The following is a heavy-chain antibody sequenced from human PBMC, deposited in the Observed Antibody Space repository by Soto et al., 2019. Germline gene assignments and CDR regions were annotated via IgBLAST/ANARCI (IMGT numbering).Heavy chain of an antibody. CDR2: ISGSGGST. CDR3: AKETPVAGTIDY. D-gene: IGHD6-19*01. CDR1: GFTFSSYA. V-gene: IGHV3-23*01. Sequence: GGSLRLSCAASGFTFSSYAMSWVRQAPGKGLDWVSGISGSGGSTYYADSVKGRFTISRDNSKSTVYLQLNSLRAEDTAVYYCAKETPVAGTIDYWGQGTLVTVSS. J-gene: IGHJ4*02.